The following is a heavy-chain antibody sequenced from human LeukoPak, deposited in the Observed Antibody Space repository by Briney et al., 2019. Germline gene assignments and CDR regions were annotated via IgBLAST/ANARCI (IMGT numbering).Heavy chain of an antibody. CDR3: ARGRHYDILTGYYNERYFDY. D-gene: IGHD3-9*01. J-gene: IGHJ4*02. CDR2: INHSGST. CDR1: GGSFSGYY. V-gene: IGHV4-34*01. Sequence: SETLSLTCAVYGGSFSGYYWNWIRQPPGNGLEWIGEINHSGSTNYNPSLKSRVTISVDTSKNDFSLKLSSVTAADTAVFYCARGRHYDILTGYYNERYFDYWGQGTLVTVSS.